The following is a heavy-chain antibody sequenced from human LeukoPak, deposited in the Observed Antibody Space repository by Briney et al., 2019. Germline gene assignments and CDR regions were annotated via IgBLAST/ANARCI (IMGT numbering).Heavy chain of an antibody. D-gene: IGHD2-2*01. Sequence: GGSLRLSCAASGFTFSSYAMSWVRQAPGKGLEWVSAISGSGGSTYYADSVKGRFTISRDNSKNTLYLQMNSLRAEDTAVYYCAKRSEYYCSSTSCYVDYWGQGTLITVSS. CDR3: AKRSEYYCSSTSCYVDY. J-gene: IGHJ4*02. CDR1: GFTFSSYA. V-gene: IGHV3-23*01. CDR2: ISGSGGST.